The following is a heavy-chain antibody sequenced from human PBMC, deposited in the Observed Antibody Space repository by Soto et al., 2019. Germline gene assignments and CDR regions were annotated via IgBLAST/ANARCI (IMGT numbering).Heavy chain of an antibody. CDR2: VNPATGAA. J-gene: IGHJ3*02. CDR3: AKGGGVGVAGSAAFDM. V-gene: IGHV1-2*02. Sequence: QLHLVQSGAVVKKPGASVTVSCSASGYPVTAYYMHWVRQAPGRGLEWMGGVNPATGAATYTQTFQGRVTMSRAPSTSTVLMELSGLTSEDTAVFYFAKGGGVGVAGSAAFDMWGQGTLVTVSS. D-gene: IGHD3-3*01. CDR1: GYPVTAYY.